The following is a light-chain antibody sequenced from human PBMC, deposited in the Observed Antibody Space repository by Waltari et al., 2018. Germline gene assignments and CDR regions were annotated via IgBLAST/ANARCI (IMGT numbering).Light chain of an antibody. CDR2: EVS. Sequence: QSALTQPASVSGSPGQSITISCTGTSSDVGGYNYVSWYQQHSGKAPKLMIYEVSHRPSCVSNRFSGSKSGNSASLTISGRQAEDAADYYCSSYTSSSTLVFGGGTKLTVL. CDR3: SSYTSSSTLV. CDR1: SSDVGGYNY. V-gene: IGLV2-14*01. J-gene: IGLJ2*01.